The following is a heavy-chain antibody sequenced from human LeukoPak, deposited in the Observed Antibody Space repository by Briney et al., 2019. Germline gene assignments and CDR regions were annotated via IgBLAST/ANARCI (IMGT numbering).Heavy chain of an antibody. Sequence: GGSLRLSCAASGFTFSSYSMNWVRQAPGKGLEWVSSISSTTNYIYYADSVRGRFTISRDNAKNSLYLQMNSLRAEDTAVYYCASLRYSGYDVDYWGQGTLVTVPS. D-gene: IGHD5-12*01. CDR2: ISSTTNYI. V-gene: IGHV3-21*01. CDR1: GFTFSSYS. J-gene: IGHJ4*02. CDR3: ASLRYSGYDVDY.